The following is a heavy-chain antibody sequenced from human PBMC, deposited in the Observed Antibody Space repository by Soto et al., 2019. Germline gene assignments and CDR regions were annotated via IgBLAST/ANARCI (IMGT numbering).Heavy chain of an antibody. J-gene: IGHJ6*02. CDR1: GFTFSSYG. V-gene: IGHV3-33*01. Sequence: QVQLVESGGGVVQPGRSLRLSCAASGFTFSSYGMHWVRQAPGKGLEWVAVIWYDGSNKYYADSVKGRFTISRDNSKNTLYLQMNSLRAEDTAVYYCARDLRQQLVLRLYYYYYGMDVWGQGTTVTVSS. D-gene: IGHD6-13*01. CDR2: IWYDGSNK. CDR3: ARDLRQQLVLRLYYYYYGMDV.